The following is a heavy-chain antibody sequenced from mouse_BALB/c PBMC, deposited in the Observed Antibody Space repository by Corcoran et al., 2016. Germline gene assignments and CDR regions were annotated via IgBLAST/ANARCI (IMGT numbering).Heavy chain of an antibody. V-gene: IGHV1S136*01. CDR2: INPYNDGT. J-gene: IGHJ1*01. CDR3: AREGRRGYFEV. CDR1: GYTFTSYV. Sequence: EVQLQQSGPELVKPGASVKMSCKASGYTFTSYVMHWVKQKPGQGLEWIGYINPYNDGTKYNEKFKGKATLTSDKSSSTAYMELSSLTSEDSAVYYCAREGRRGYFEVWGAGTTVTVSS.